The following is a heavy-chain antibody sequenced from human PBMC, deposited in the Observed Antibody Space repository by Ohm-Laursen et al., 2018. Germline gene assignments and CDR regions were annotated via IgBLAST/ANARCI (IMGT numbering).Heavy chain of an antibody. CDR2: ISSSSSYI. CDR1: GFTFSSYD. Sequence: SLRLSCAASGFTFSSYDMNWVRQAPGKGLEWVSSISSSSSYISYADSLKGRFTISRDNAKNSLYLQMNNLRAEGTAVYYCAREAFDYWGQGTLVTVSS. CDR3: AREAFDY. V-gene: IGHV3-21*01. J-gene: IGHJ4*02.